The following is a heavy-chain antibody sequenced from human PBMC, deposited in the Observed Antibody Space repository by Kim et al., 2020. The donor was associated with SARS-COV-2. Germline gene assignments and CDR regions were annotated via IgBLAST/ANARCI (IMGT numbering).Heavy chain of an antibody. CDR2: ISRSGSTI. CDR3: AREGGSYDNYYYYYGMDV. Sequence: GGSLRLSCAASGFTFSDYYMSWIRQAPGKGLEWVSYISRSGSTIYYADSVKGRFTISRDNAKNSLYLQMNSLRAEDTAVYYCAREGGSYDNYYYYYGMDVLGQGTTVTIPS. J-gene: IGHJ6*02. CDR1: GFTFSDYY. D-gene: IGHD1-26*01. V-gene: IGHV3-11*01.